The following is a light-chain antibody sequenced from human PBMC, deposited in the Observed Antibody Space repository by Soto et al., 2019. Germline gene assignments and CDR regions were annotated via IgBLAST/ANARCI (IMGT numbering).Light chain of an antibody. Sequence: QSVLTQPPSASGTPGQRVTMSCSGSSSNIGSNYVFWYQQLPGTAPKLLIYRNDQRPSGVPDRFSGSKSGTSASLAISGLRSEDEADYYCAAWDDSLSANWVFGGGTQLTVL. CDR3: AAWDDSLSANWV. J-gene: IGLJ3*02. CDR2: RND. CDR1: SSNIGSNY. V-gene: IGLV1-47*01.